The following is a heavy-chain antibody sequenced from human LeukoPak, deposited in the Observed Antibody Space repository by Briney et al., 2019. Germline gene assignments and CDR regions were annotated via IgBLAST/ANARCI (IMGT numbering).Heavy chain of an antibody. V-gene: IGHV1-2*02. CDR1: GYTFTGYY. J-gene: IGHJ4*02. CDR3: ARDHIGPHYFDY. CDR2: INPNSGGT. Sequence: ASVKVSCKASGYTFTGYYMHWVRQAPGQGLEWMGWINPNSGGTKYAQKFQGRVTMTRDTSISTAYMELSRLRSDDTAVYYCARDHIGPHYFDYWGQGTLVTVSS.